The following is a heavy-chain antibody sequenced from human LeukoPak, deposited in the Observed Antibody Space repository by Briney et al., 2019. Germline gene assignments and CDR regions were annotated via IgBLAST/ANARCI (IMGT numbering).Heavy chain of an antibody. J-gene: IGHJ4*02. CDR3: AKRKASGAAAGTGYFDY. CDR1: GFTFSDYY. CDR2: ISSSGSTT. Sequence: GGSLRLSCAASGFTFSDYYMSWIRQAPGKGLEWVSYISSSGSTTYYADSVKGRFTISRDNSKNTLYLQMNSLRAEDTAVYYCAKRKASGAAAGTGYFDYWGQGTLVTVSS. V-gene: IGHV3-11*01. D-gene: IGHD6-13*01.